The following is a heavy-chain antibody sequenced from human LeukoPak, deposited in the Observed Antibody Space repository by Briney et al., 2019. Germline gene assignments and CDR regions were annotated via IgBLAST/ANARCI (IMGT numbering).Heavy chain of an antibody. D-gene: IGHD5-12*01. CDR1: GFSFNSYW. Sequence: GGSLRLSCAASGFSFNSYWMTWVRQAPGRGLEWVATIKNDGSDKYYVDSVKGRFTLSRDNAKNLVYLQMNSLRVEDTAVYYCVNLGYSDGGQGTLVTVSS. CDR2: IKNDGSDK. V-gene: IGHV3-7*01. CDR3: VNLGYSD. J-gene: IGHJ4*02.